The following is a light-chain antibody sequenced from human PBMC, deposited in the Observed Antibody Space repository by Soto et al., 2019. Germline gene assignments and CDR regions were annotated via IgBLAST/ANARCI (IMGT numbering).Light chain of an antibody. Sequence: DIQMTQSPSSLSASLGDRVTITCQASQDIRYSLNWYQQKTGQAPKLLIYDASQLETGVPSRFSGSGSGTDFTFTINSLQPEDIGTYYCQHYNSFPITFGQGTRLDIK. CDR3: QHYNSFPIT. V-gene: IGKV1-33*01. CDR1: QDIRYS. CDR2: DAS. J-gene: IGKJ5*01.